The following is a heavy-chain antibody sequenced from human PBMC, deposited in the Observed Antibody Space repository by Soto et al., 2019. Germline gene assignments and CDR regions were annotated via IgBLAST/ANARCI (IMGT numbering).Heavy chain of an antibody. D-gene: IGHD3-22*01. V-gene: IGHV4-34*12. Sequence: PSETLSLTCAVYGGSFSGYFWSWIRQPPGKGLEWIGEIFHGGSTNYSPSLKSRVTISVDTSKNQFSLELSSVTAADTAVYYCARPHYDSNTFYYFFDYWGQGTLVTVPQ. CDR2: IFHGGST. J-gene: IGHJ4*02. CDR1: GGSFSGYF. CDR3: ARPHYDSNTFYYFFDY.